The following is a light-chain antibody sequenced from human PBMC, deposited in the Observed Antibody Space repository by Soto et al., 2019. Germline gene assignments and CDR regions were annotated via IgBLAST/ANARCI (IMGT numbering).Light chain of an antibody. J-gene: IGKJ1*01. CDR2: GAS. Sequence: EIVMTQSPATLSVSPGERATLSCRASHSVSGNLAWYQQKPGQAPRLLIYGASTRATGIPARLSGSGSGTEFTLTISSLQSEDFAVYYCQQYNNWPPTFGQGTKVEIK. CDR1: HSVSGN. V-gene: IGKV3D-15*01. CDR3: QQYNNWPPT.